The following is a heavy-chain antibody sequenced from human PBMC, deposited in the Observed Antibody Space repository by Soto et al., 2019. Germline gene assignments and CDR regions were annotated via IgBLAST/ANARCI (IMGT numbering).Heavy chain of an antibody. CDR2: IYYSGST. CDR1: GGPISSSSYY. J-gene: IGHJ6*02. CDR3: ARVAAAGRYYYYGMDV. Sequence: SETLSLTCTVSGGPISSSSYYWGWIRQPPGKGLEWIGSIYYSGSTYYNPSLKSRVTISVDTSKNQFSLKLSSVTAADTAVYYCARVAAAGRYYYYGMDVWGQGTTVTVSS. D-gene: IGHD6-13*01. V-gene: IGHV4-39*01.